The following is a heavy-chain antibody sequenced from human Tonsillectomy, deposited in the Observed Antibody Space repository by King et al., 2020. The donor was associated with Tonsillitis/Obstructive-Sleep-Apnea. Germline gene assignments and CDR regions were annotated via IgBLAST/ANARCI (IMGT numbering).Heavy chain of an antibody. V-gene: IGHV4-61*01. CDR2: IYYSGST. CDR3: AEGGFSSSWYEGMDV. Sequence: QLQESGPGLVKPSETLSLTCTVSGGSVSSGSYYWSWIRQPPGKGLEWIGDIYYSGSTNYNPSLKSRVTISVDTSKNQFSLKLSSVTAADTAVYYCAEGGFSSSWYEGMDVWGKGTTVTVSS. J-gene: IGHJ6*04. D-gene: IGHD6-13*01. CDR1: GGSVSSGSYY.